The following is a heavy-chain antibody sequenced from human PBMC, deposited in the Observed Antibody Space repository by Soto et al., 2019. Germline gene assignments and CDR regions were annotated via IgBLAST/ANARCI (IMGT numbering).Heavy chain of an antibody. CDR1: GVTLTNVW. CDR2: IKSKTDGGTA. V-gene: IGHV3-15*07. D-gene: IGHD5-18*01. J-gene: IGHJ4*02. CDR3: SHGYYQYFES. Sequence: GGSLRLSCAVSGVTLTNVWMNWVRQAPGKGPEWVGRIKSKTDGGTADYAAPVKGRFTISRADSENTLYLQMDSLKTEDTAVYYCSHGYYQYFESWGQGTLVTVSS.